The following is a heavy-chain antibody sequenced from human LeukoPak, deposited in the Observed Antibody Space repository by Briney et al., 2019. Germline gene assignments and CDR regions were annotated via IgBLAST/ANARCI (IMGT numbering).Heavy chain of an antibody. V-gene: IGHV4-59*01. J-gene: IGHJ4*02. CDR2: ISYTGSA. CDR1: GGSLSSYY. CDR3: AGGRWLQYYFDY. Sequence: PSETLSLTCTVSGGSLSSYYWSWLRQPPGKGLEWIGYISYTGSANYNPSLKSRVSISVDTTKSHFSLRLSSVTAADTAVYYCAGGRWLQYYFDYWGQGTLVTVSS. D-gene: IGHD5-24*01.